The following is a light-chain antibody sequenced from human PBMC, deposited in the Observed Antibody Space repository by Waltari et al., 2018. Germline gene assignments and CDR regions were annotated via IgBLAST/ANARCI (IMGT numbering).Light chain of an antibody. CDR3: QQYNNWPRA. CDR2: GAS. CDR1: PSVSSN. V-gene: IGKV3-15*01. Sequence: EIVMTQSPATLSVSPGERATLPYRASPSVSSNLACYQQKPGQAPRLLIYGASTRATGIPVRFSGSGSGTEFTLSISSLQSEDFAVYYCQQYNNWPRAFGQGTKVEIK. J-gene: IGKJ1*01.